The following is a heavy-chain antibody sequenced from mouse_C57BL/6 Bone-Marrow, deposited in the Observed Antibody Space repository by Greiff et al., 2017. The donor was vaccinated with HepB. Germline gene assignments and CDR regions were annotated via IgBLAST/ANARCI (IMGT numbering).Heavy chain of an antibody. D-gene: IGHD2-1*01. V-gene: IGHV1-18*01. Sequence: EVHLVESGPELVKPGASVKIPCMASEYTFTDYNMDWVKQSHGKSLEWIGDINPNNGGTIYNQQFMGKATLTVDKSSSTAYMELRSLTSEDTAVYYCARSLYYKKSYWGQGTSVTVSS. CDR3: ARSLYYKKSY. CDR1: EYTFTDYN. CDR2: INPNNGGT. J-gene: IGHJ4*01.